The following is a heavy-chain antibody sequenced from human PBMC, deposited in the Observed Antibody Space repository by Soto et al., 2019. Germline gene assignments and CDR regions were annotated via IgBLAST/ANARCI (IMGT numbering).Heavy chain of an antibody. J-gene: IGHJ5*02. CDR3: ARDWDPQGCNWFDP. D-gene: IGHD1-26*01. CDR2: INPSGGGT. Sequence: ASVKVSCKASGYTFTNYYMYWVRQAPGQGLEWMGTINPSGGGTSYAQKFQGRVTMTSDTSTSTVYMDLTSLRFEDTAVYYCARDWDPQGCNWFDPSGQGTLVTVSS. V-gene: IGHV1-46*03. CDR1: GYTFTNYY.